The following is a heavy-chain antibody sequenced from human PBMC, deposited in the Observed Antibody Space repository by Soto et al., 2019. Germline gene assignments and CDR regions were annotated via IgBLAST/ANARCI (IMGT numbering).Heavy chain of an antibody. CDR2: TSGSGGST. D-gene: IGHD6-19*01. Sequence: GGSLRLSCAASGFTFSSYAMSWVRQAPGKGLEWVSATSGSGGSTYYADSVKGRFTISRDNSKNTLYLQMNSLRAEDTAVYYCAKLGKPVAGTFWFDPWGQGTLVTVSS. J-gene: IGHJ5*02. CDR1: GFTFSSYA. CDR3: AKLGKPVAGTFWFDP. V-gene: IGHV3-23*01.